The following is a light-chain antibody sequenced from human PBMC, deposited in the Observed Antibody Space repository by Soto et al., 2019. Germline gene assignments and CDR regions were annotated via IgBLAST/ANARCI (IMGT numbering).Light chain of an antibody. Sequence: QSALTQPRSVSGSPGQSVTISCTGTSSDVGGYKYVSWYQQHPGKAPKLMIYDVNKRPSGVPDRFSGSRSGNTASLTISGLQAEDEADYYCCSYAGSYTLLFGGGTQLTVL. CDR1: SSDVGGYKY. CDR2: DVN. CDR3: CSYAGSYTLL. J-gene: IGLJ2*01. V-gene: IGLV2-11*01.